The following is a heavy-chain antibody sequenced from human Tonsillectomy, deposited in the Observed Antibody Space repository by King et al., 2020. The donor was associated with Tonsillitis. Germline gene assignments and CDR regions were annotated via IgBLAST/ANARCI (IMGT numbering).Heavy chain of an antibody. D-gene: IGHD3-10*01. CDR2: ISYDGSNK. CDR3: AKDRGGTPIYYYYGMDV. V-gene: IGHV3-30*18. Sequence: QLVQSGGGVVQPGRSLRLSCAASGFTFSSYGMHWVRQAPGKGLEWVAVISYDGSNKYYADSVKGRFTISRDNSKNTLYLQMNSLRAEDTAVYYCAKDRGGTPIYYYYGMDVWGQGTTVTVSS. J-gene: IGHJ6*02. CDR1: GFTFSSYG.